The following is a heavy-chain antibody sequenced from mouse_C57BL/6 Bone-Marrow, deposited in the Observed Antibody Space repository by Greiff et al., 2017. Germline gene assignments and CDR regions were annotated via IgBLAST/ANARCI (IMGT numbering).Heavy chain of an antibody. J-gene: IGHJ1*03. D-gene: IGHD2-1*01. V-gene: IGHV5-2*01. CDR2: INSDGGST. CDR3: ARHSNSNYEGYFDV. CDR1: EFAFPSYD. Sequence: EVQLVESGGGLVQPGESLKLSCESYEFAFPSYDMSWVRKTPEKRLEWVAAINSDGGSTYYPDTMERRFIISRVNTKKTLYLQMSSLRSEDTALYYCARHSNSNYEGYFDVWGTGTTITVSA.